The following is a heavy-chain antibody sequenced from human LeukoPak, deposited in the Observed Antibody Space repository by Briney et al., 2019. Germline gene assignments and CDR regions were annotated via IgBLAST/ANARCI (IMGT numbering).Heavy chain of an antibody. CDR3: ARVSMVRGVIMFPGSFDY. Sequence: ASVKVSCKASGYTFTGYYMHWVRQAPGQGLEWMGWINPNSGGTNYAQKFQGRVTMTRDTSISTAYMELSRLRSDDTAVYYCARVSMVRGVIMFPGSFDYWGQGTLVTVSS. J-gene: IGHJ4*02. V-gene: IGHV1-2*02. D-gene: IGHD3-10*01. CDR1: GYTFTGYY. CDR2: INPNSGGT.